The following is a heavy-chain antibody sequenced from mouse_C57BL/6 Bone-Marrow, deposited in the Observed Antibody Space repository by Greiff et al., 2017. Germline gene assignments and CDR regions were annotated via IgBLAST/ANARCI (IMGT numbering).Heavy chain of an antibody. CDR1: GYTFTSYW. CDR3: ANYYGSSGVAY. J-gene: IGHJ3*01. CDR2: IHPNSGST. Sequence: QVQLKQPGAELVKPGASVKLSCKASGYTFTSYWMHWVKQRPGQGLEWIGMIHPNSGSTNYNEKFKSKATLTVDKSSSTAYMQISSLTSEDSAVYGCANYYGSSGVAYWGQGTLVTVSA. D-gene: IGHD1-1*01. V-gene: IGHV1-64*01.